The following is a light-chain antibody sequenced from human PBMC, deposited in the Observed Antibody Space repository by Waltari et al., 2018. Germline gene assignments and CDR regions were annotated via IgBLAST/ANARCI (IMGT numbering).Light chain of an antibody. V-gene: IGLV1-36*01. CDR1: SSNIGHNA. J-gene: IGLJ1*01. Sequence: QSVLTQPPSVSGAPRQRVTISCSGSSSNIGHNAVNWYQKPPGEAPKLLIYYDYLLPSVASDRFSGSKSGTSASLAISGLQSEDEADYYCAAWDDTLNGYVFGSGTKVTVL. CDR2: YDY. CDR3: AAWDDTLNGYV.